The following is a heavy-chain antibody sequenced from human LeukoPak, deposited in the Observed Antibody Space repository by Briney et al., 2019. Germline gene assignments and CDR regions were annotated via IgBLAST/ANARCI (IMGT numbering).Heavy chain of an antibody. D-gene: IGHD4-23*01. V-gene: IGHV3-23*01. CDR3: AKIPYGGPDY. Sequence: GGSLRLSCAASGFTFSSYAMSWVRQAPGKGLDWISSIRGSGDYTHYADSVKGRFTISRDNSQNTLYLQMSSLRAEDTAMYYCAKIPYGGPDYWGQGSLVTVSS. CDR2: IRGSGDYT. CDR1: GFTFSSYA. J-gene: IGHJ4*02.